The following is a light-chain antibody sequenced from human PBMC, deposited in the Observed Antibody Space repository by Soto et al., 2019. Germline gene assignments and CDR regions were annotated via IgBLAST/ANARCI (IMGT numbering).Light chain of an antibody. J-gene: IGLJ1*01. Sequence: QSVLTQPPSVSGAPGQRVTISGTGSSYNIGAGYDVHWYQQLPGTAPKLLIYGNSNRPSGVPDRFSGSKSGTSASLAITGLQAEDEADYYCQSYDRSLSYVFGTGTKLTVL. V-gene: IGLV1-40*01. CDR3: QSYDRSLSYV. CDR2: GNS. CDR1: SYNIGAGYD.